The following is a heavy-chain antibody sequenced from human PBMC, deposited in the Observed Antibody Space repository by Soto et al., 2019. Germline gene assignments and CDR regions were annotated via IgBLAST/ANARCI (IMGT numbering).Heavy chain of an antibody. D-gene: IGHD4-17*01. CDR1: GFTFRSYG. CDR2: IWYDGSNK. Sequence: QVQLVESGGGVVQPGRSLRLSCAASGFTFRSYGMHWVRQAPGKGLEWVAVIWYDGSNKYYADSVKGRFTISRDNSKNTLYLQMNSLRAEDTAVYYCARALDYGDYPGWFGPWGQGTLVTVSS. V-gene: IGHV3-33*01. CDR3: ARALDYGDYPGWFGP. J-gene: IGHJ5*02.